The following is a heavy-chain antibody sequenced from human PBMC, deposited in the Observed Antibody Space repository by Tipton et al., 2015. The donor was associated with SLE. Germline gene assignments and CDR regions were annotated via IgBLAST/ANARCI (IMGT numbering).Heavy chain of an antibody. J-gene: IGHJ4*02. CDR2: ISYDGSNK. CDR3: ARDGALRNCFDY. V-gene: IGHV3-30*04. CDR1: GFTFSSYA. D-gene: IGHD5/OR15-5a*01. Sequence: RSLRLSCAASGFTFSSYAMHWVRQAPGKGLEWVAVISYDGSNKYYADSVKGRFTISRDNSKNTLYLQMNSLRAEDTAVYYCARDGALRNCFDYWGQGTLVNVSS.